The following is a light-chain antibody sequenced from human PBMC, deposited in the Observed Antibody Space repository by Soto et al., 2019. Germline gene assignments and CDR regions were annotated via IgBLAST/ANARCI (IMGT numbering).Light chain of an antibody. CDR2: GAS. CDR1: QTVNNNY. V-gene: IGKV3-20*01. CDR3: QQYGGSAPWT. Sequence: EIVLTQPPGPLFVSPGDRVTLSCRASQTVNNNYLAWYQQKPGQAPRLLIYGASTPATGTPARFSGSGSGTDFTLTVSRLEPEDFAVYYCQQYGGSAPWTFGPGTKVDIK. J-gene: IGKJ1*01.